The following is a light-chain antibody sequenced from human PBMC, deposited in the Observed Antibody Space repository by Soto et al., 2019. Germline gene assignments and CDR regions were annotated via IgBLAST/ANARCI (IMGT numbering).Light chain of an antibody. J-gene: IGLJ1*01. V-gene: IGLV1-51*01. CDR1: SSNIGNNY. Sequence: QSVLTQPPSVSAAPGQKVTISCSGSSSNIGNNYVSWYQQLPGTAPKLLIYDNNKRPSGIPDRFSGSKSGTSATLGITGLQTGDEADYYCGTWDSSLSAVFGTGTQLTVL. CDR2: DNN. CDR3: GTWDSSLSAV.